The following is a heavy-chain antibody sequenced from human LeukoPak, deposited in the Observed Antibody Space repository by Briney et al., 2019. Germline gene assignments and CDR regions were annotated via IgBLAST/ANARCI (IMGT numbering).Heavy chain of an antibody. J-gene: IGHJ4*02. CDR3: ARGQNVTVGY. Sequence: SETLSLTCAVSGGSFSDYYWSWIRQPPGKGLEWIGEINHSGSTNYNPSLKSRVTISVDTSKNQFSLKLSSVTAADTAVYYCARGQNVTVGYWGQGTLVTVSS. CDR1: GGSFSDYY. D-gene: IGHD2/OR15-2a*01. CDR2: INHSGST. V-gene: IGHV4-34*01.